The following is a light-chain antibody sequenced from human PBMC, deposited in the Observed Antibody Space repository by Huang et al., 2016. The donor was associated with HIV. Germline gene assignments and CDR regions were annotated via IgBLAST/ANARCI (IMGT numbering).Light chain of an antibody. CDR2: AAS. J-gene: IGKJ2*01. CDR3: QQANRFPYT. Sequence: DIQMTQSPSSVSASVGDRVTITCRASQGISSWLAWYQKKPGKAPKLLIYAASSLQSGVPSRFSGSGSGTDFTLTISSLQPEDFATYYCQQANRFPYTFGQGTKLEI. CDR1: QGISSW. V-gene: IGKV1-12*01.